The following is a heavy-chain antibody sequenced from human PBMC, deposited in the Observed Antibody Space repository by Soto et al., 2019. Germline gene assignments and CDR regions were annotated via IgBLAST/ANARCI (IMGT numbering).Heavy chain of an antibody. CDR2: IYYSGST. J-gene: IGHJ3*02. CDR3: ARVRLMPLNGAFDI. CDR1: GGSISSGDYY. V-gene: IGHV4-30-4*01. D-gene: IGHD5-12*01. Sequence: QVQLQESGPGLVKPSQTLSLTCTVSGGSISSGDYYWGWIRQPPGKGLEWIGYIYYSGSTYYNPSLESRVTISVDTSKNQFSLKLSSVTAADTAVYYCARVRLMPLNGAFDIWGQGTMVTVSS.